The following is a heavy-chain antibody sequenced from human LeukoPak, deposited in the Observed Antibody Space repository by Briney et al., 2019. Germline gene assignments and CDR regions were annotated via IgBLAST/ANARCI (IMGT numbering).Heavy chain of an antibody. CDR1: GGSISSADYY. Sequence: SETLSLTCTVSGGSISSADYYWSWIRQPPGKGLEWIGYIYYSGSTYYNPSLKSRVSISLDTSKNQFSLKLSSVTAADTAVYYCAREGVYDSTGVNCFEPWGQGTLVTVSS. D-gene: IGHD3-22*01. J-gene: IGHJ5*02. CDR2: IYYSGST. V-gene: IGHV4-30-4*01. CDR3: AREGVYDSTGVNCFEP.